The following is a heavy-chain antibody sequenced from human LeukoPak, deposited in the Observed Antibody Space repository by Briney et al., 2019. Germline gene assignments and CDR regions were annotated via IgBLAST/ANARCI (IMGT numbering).Heavy chain of an antibody. Sequence: SETLSLTCTVSGGSISSGGYYWSWIRQHPGKGLERIGYIYYSGSTYYNPSLKSRVTISVDTSKNQFSLKLSSVTAADTAVYYCATTLAYCGGGCSSFDYWGQGTLVTVSS. CDR3: ATTLAYCGGGCSSFDY. CDR1: GGSISSGGYY. J-gene: IGHJ4*02. CDR2: IYYSGST. D-gene: IGHD2-21*02. V-gene: IGHV4-31*03.